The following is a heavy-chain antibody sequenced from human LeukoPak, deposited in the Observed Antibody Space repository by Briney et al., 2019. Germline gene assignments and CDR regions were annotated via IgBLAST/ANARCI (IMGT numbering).Heavy chain of an antibody. CDR3: AREDPPGDY. CDR2: IYYSGST. Sequence: SETLSLTCAVYGGSFSGYYWSWIRQPPGKGLEWIGSIYYSGSTYYNPSLKSRVTISVDTSKNQFSLKLSSVTAADTAVYYCAREDPPGDYWGQGTLVTVSS. CDR1: GGSFSGYY. J-gene: IGHJ4*02. D-gene: IGHD1-14*01. V-gene: IGHV4-34*01.